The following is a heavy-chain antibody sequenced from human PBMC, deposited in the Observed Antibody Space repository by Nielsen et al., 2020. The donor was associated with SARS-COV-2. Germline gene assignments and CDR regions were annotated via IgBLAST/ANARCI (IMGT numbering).Heavy chain of an antibody. CDR1: GGSFSGYY. D-gene: IGHD3-3*01. Sequence: SETLSLTCAVYGGSFSGYYWSWIRQPPGKGLEWIGYIYYSGSTNYNPSLKSRVTISVDTSKNQFSLKLSSVTAADTAVYYCARGITIFGVVIRWFDPWGQGTLVTVSS. J-gene: IGHJ5*02. V-gene: IGHV4-59*01. CDR2: IYYSGST. CDR3: ARGITIFGVVIRWFDP.